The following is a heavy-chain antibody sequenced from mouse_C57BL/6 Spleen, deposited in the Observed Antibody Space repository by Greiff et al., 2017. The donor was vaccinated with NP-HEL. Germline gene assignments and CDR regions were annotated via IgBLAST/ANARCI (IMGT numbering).Heavy chain of an antibody. CDR1: GYTFTSYW. J-gene: IGHJ2*01. V-gene: IGHV1-52*01. CDR2: IDPSDSET. D-gene: IGHD1-1*01. CDR3: ARGEYYYGSSFDY. Sequence: QVQLQQPGAELVRPGSSVKLSCKASGYTFTSYWMHWVKQRPIQGLEWIGNIDPSDSETHYNQKFKDKATLTVDKSSSTAYMQLSSLTSEDSAVYYGARGEYYYGSSFDYWGQGTTLTVSS.